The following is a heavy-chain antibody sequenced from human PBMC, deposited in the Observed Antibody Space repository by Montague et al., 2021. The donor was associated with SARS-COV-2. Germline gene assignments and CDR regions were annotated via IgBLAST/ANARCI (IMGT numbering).Heavy chain of an antibody. CDR3: VRDLSLMGFDY. D-gene: IGHD3-16*02. CDR2: VSYSSTYI. V-gene: IGHV3-21*03. Sequence: SLRLSCAASGFTFSNYNMNWIRQAPGKGLEWVSAVSYSSTYIYYADSVKGRFSISRDNAQNSLSLQMNNLRAGDTAVYYCVRDLSLMGFDYWGQGTLVTVSS. J-gene: IGHJ4*02. CDR1: GFTFSNYN.